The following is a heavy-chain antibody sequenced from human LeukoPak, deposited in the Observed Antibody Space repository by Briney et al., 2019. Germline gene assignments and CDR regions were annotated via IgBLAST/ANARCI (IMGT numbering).Heavy chain of an antibody. CDR2: ISWNSGSI. D-gene: IGHD3-10*01. CDR1: GFTFDDYA. Sequence: GGSPRLSCAASGFTFDDYAMHWVRQAPGKGLEWVSGISWNSGSIGYADSAKGRFTISRDNAKNSLYLQMNSLRAEDTALYYCAKDKGDTMVRGAMGYFDYWGQGTLVTVSS. CDR3: AKDKGDTMVRGAMGYFDY. V-gene: IGHV3-9*01. J-gene: IGHJ4*02.